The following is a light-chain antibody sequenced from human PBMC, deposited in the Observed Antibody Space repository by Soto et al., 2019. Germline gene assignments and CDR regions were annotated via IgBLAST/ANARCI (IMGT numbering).Light chain of an antibody. Sequence: EIVVTQSPAMLSVSPGGTATLSCRASRSVSSNLAWFQQKPGQVPRLLIYGASARTTDFPARFSGSRSGAEFTLTISSLQSEDFAVYYCLQYNTWPYIFGLGTKLE. V-gene: IGKV3-15*01. J-gene: IGKJ2*01. CDR3: LQYNTWPYI. CDR2: GAS. CDR1: RSVSSN.